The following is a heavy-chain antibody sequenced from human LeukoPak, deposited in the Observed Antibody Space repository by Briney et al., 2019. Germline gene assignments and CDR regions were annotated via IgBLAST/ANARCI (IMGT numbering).Heavy chain of an antibody. CDR1: GFTVGSNY. D-gene: IGHD5-18*01. V-gene: IGHV3-23*01. CDR2: ISGSGGST. Sequence: PGGSLRLSCAASGFTVGSNYMSWVRQAPGKGLEWVSLISGSGGSTFYVDSVKGRFTISRDNSKNTLYLQMNSLRVEDTAVYYCAINLRGGYNYGHGDYWGQGTLVTVSS. CDR3: AINLRGGYNYGHGDY. J-gene: IGHJ4*02.